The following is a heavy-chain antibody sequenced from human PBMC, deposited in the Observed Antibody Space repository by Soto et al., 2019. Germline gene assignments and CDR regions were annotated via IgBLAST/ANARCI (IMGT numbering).Heavy chain of an antibody. CDR2: IRNNANSYTT. D-gene: IGHD1-26*01. CDR1: GFTFSDRY. CDR3: AVIHYSGSYGFTDY. J-gene: IGHJ4*02. Sequence: EVQLVESGGGLVQPGGSLRLSCAASGFTFSDRYMDWVRQAPGKGLEWVGRIRNNANSYTTEYAASVKGRFTISRVDSXXXXXXXXXXXXTXDTAVYYCAVIHYSGSYGFTDYWGQGTLVTVSS. V-gene: IGHV3-72*01.